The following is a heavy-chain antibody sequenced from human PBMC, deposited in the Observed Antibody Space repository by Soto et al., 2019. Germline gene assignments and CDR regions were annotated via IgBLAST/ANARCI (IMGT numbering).Heavy chain of an antibody. J-gene: IGHJ4*02. CDR3: ARRYGGNFDY. CDR2: IYYSGST. V-gene: IGHV4-59*01. CDR1: GGSISSYY. D-gene: IGHD1-26*01. Sequence: QVQLQESGPGLVKPSETLSLTCTVSGGSISSYYWSWIRQPPGKGLEWIGYIYYSGSTNYNPSLKSRVTISVDTSKNQFSLKLSSVTAADTAVYYCARRYGGNFDYWGQGPWSPSPQ.